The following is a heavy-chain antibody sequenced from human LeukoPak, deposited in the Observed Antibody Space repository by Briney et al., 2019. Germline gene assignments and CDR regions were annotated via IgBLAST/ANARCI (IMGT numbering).Heavy chain of an antibody. CDR2: ISSSSSYI. J-gene: IGHJ4*02. CDR3: ARGSVVAAAGISY. D-gene: IGHD6-13*01. Sequence: GGSLRLSCAASGFTFSSYSMNWVRQAPGKGLEWVSSISSSSSYIYYADSVKGRSTISRDNAKNSLYLQMDSLRAEDTAVYYCARGSVVAAAGISYWGQGTLVTVSS. V-gene: IGHV3-21*01. CDR1: GFTFSSYS.